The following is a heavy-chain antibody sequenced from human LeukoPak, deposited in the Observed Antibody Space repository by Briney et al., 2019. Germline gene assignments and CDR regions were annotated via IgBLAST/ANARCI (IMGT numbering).Heavy chain of an antibody. Sequence: GASVKVSCKASGGTFSSYAISWVRQAPGQGLEWMRGIIPIFGTANYAQKFQGRVTITADESTSTAYMELSSLRSEDTAVYYCARDPGGYCSSTSCYAASGDAFDIWGQGTMVTVSS. D-gene: IGHD2-2*01. CDR1: GGTFSSYA. CDR2: IIPIFGTA. CDR3: ARDPGGYCSSTSCYAASGDAFDI. V-gene: IGHV1-69*01. J-gene: IGHJ3*02.